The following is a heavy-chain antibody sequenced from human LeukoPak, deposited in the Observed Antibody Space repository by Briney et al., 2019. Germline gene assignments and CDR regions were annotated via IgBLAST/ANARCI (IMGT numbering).Heavy chain of an antibody. J-gene: IGHJ4*02. D-gene: IGHD3-22*01. CDR2: ISASGP. CDR1: GFTFSRLA. CDR3: AKDHESDGYPCLDH. Sequence: PGGSLRLSCAASGFTFSRLAMTWVRQAPGKGLEWVSTISASGPYYADAVRGRFTISRDNSRNTLSLQMDSLRAEATAVSYCAKDHESDGYPCLDHWGLGTLVTVSS. V-gene: IGHV3-23*01.